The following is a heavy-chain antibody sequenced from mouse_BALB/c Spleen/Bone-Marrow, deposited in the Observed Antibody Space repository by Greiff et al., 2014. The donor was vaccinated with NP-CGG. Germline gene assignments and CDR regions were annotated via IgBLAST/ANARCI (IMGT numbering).Heavy chain of an antibody. V-gene: IGHV1-82*01. Sequence: QVQLQQSGPELVKPGASVKVSCKASGYAFSSSWVNWVKQRPGQGLEWIGRIYPGDGDIYYNGKFKGKATLTADKSSSTAYMQLSSLTSVASAVYFCARSDGYRVMDYWGQGTSVTVSS. J-gene: IGHJ4*01. CDR2: IYPGDGDI. CDR3: ARSDGYRVMDY. CDR1: GYAFSSSW. D-gene: IGHD2-3*01.